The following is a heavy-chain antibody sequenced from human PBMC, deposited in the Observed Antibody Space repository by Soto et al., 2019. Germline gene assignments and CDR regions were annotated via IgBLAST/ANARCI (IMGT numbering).Heavy chain of an antibody. CDR2: IYPGDSDT. D-gene: IGHD6-13*01. Sequence: PGESLKISCKGSGYSFTSYWIGWVRQVPGKGLEWMGIIYPGDSDTRYSPSFQGQVTISADKSISTAYLQWSSLKASDTAMYYCARRGAGTNYYYGMDVWGQGTTVTVSS. CDR3: ARRGAGTNYYYGMDV. CDR1: GYSFTSYW. V-gene: IGHV5-51*01. J-gene: IGHJ6*02.